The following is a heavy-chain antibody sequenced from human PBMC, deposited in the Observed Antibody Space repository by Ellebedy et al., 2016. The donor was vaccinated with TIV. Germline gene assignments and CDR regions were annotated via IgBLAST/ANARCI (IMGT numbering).Heavy chain of an antibody. V-gene: IGHV1-69*13. CDR2: IIPIVGTA. J-gene: IGHJ5*02. CDR3: ARDFLRAPDGSESYNNWFDP. Sequence: ASVKVSXXASGGTFSNYAISWVRQAPGQGLEWMGAIIPIVGTANYAQKFQDRVTIIADESTRTAYMELSSLRSEDTAVYYCARDFLRAPDGSESYNNWFDPWGQGTLVTVSS. CDR1: GGTFSNYA. D-gene: IGHD3-10*01.